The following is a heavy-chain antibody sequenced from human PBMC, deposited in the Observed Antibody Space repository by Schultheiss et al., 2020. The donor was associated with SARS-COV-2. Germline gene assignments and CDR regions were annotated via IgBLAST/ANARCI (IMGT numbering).Heavy chain of an antibody. V-gene: IGHV3-23*01. Sequence: GGSLRLSCAASGFTFSSYAMSWVRQAPGKGLEWVSAISGSGSSTYYSDSVKGRFTISRDNSKSTLYLQMNSLTAEDTAVYYCAKEARYSGSYSNWGQGTLVTVSS. CDR2: ISGSGSST. CDR3: AKEARYSGSYSN. CDR1: GFTFSSYA. J-gene: IGHJ4*02. D-gene: IGHD1-26*01.